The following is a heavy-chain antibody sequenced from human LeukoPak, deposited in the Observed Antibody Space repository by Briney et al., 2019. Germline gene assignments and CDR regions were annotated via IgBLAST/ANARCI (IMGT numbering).Heavy chain of an antibody. J-gene: IGHJ3*01. Sequence: ASVKVSCKASGYTLTNYGISWVRQAPGQGLEWMGWISVKNGNTKYAQKLRGRVTVTTDTSTSTAYMELRSLRSDDTAVYYCARDRSPINPWFGAFNLWGQGTWVTVSS. CDR2: ISVKNGNT. CDR3: ARDRSPINPWFGAFNL. D-gene: IGHD3-10*01. CDR1: GYTLTNYG. V-gene: IGHV1-18*04.